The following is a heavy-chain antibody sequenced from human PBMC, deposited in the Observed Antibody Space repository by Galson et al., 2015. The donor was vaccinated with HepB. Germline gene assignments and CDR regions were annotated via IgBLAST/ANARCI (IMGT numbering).Heavy chain of an antibody. D-gene: IGHD2-15*01. CDR1: GFTFSSYE. CDR3: ASGAYCSGGSCPPPGDVYYYGMDV. CDR2: ISSSGNTI. V-gene: IGHV3-48*03. J-gene: IGHJ6*02. Sequence: SLRLSCAASGFTFSSYEMNWVRQAPGKGLEWVSYISSSGNTIYYADSVKGRFTISRDNAKNSLYLQMNSLRAEDTAVYYCASGAYCSGGSCPPPGDVYYYGMDVWGQGTTVTVSS.